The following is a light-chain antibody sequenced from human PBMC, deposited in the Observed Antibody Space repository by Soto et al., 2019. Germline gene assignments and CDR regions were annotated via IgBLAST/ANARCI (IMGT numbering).Light chain of an antibody. CDR1: QSVSSY. CDR2: DAS. V-gene: IGKV3D-15*01. J-gene: IGKJ1*01. CDR3: QQYNNWPWT. Sequence: EIVMTQSPATLSVSPGERATLSCRASQSVSSYLAWYQQKPGQAPRLLMYDASKRATGIPARFSGSGSGTDFTLTISSLQSEDFAVYYCQQYNNWPWTFGQGTKVDIK.